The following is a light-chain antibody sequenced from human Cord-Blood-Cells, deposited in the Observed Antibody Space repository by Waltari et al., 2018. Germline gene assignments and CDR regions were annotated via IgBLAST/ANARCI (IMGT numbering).Light chain of an antibody. CDR3: SSYAGSNNYVV. Sequence: QSALTQPPSASGSPGQSVTISCTGTSSDVGGYNYVSWYQQHPGKAPKLMIYEVSKRPSGAPDRFSGSKAGNTASLTVSGLHAEDEADYYCSSYAGSNNYVVFGGGTKLTVL. CDR2: EVS. V-gene: IGLV2-8*01. J-gene: IGLJ2*01. CDR1: SSDVGGYNY.